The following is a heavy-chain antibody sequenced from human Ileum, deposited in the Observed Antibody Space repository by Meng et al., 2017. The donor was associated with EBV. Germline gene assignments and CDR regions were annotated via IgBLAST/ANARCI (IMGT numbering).Heavy chain of an antibody. Sequence: LVQCGAQVKKPGASVKVSCKASGYTIIKHDIDWFRQAPGQGLEWMGWMNSNSGNTGYGQKFQDRVTMTRNTSISTAYMELSSLTSEDTALYYCARGSGAGGRDWFDPWGQGTLVTVSS. D-gene: IGHD3-16*01. V-gene: IGHV1-8*01. CDR3: ARGSGAGGRDWFDP. CDR2: MNSNSGNT. CDR1: GYTIIKHD. J-gene: IGHJ5*02.